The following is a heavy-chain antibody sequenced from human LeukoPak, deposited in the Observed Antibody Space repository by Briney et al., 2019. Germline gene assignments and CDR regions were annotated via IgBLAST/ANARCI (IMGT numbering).Heavy chain of an antibody. D-gene: IGHD6-13*01. CDR1: GGSISTGSYY. Sequence: PSQTLSLTCTVSGGSISTGSYYWSWIRQPAGKGLEWIGRIYTSGSTNYNPSLKSRVTISIDTSKNQFSLKLSSVTAADTAVYYCARLEPAAGAFGPDLWGQGTLVTVSS. CDR2: IYTSGST. CDR3: ARLEPAAGAFGPDL. V-gene: IGHV4-61*02. J-gene: IGHJ5*02.